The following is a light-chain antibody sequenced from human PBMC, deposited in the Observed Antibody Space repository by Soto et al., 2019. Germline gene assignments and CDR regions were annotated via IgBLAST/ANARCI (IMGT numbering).Light chain of an antibody. V-gene: IGLV2-14*01. J-gene: IGLJ1*01. Sequence: AALTQPGSVSGYPGQAITISCNGTSSDVGGYNYVSWYQQHPGKAPKLMSYEVSNRRSGVSNRFSGSKSGNTASLTISGLQVEDEADYYCRSYISSSSFVFGSGTKVTVL. CDR1: SSDVGGYNY. CDR2: EVS. CDR3: RSYISSSSFV.